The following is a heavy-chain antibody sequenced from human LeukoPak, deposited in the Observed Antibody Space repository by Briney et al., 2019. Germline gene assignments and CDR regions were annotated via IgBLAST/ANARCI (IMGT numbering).Heavy chain of an antibody. Sequence: PGGSLRLSCAASGFTVSSNYMSWVRQAPGKGLEWVSVIYSGGSTYYADSVKGRFTISRDNSKNTLYLQMNSLRAEDTAVYYCAREEGAVAGTVGYYGMDVWGKGTTVTVSS. CDR1: GFTVSSNY. J-gene: IGHJ6*04. V-gene: IGHV3-66*01. D-gene: IGHD6-19*01. CDR2: IYSGGST. CDR3: AREEGAVAGTVGYYGMDV.